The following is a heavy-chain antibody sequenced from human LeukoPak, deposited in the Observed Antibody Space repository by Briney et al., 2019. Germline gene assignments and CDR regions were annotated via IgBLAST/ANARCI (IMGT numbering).Heavy chain of an antibody. CDR3: APPNDP. V-gene: IGHV3-23*01. CDR2: ISNIDGST. J-gene: IGHJ5*02. CDR1: GFSFNNYG. Sequence: GGSLRLSCVASGFSFNNYGMNWVRQAPGKGLEWVSSISNIDGSTKYADSVKGRFTISTDKSKNTLFLQMNSLRAEDTAVYYCAPPNDPWGQGTLVTVSS.